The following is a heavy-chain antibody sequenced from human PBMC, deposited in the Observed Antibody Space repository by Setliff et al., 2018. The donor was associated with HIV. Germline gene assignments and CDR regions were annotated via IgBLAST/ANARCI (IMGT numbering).Heavy chain of an antibody. CDR2: IYPGDSDT. J-gene: IGHJ4*02. V-gene: IGHV5-51*01. CDR1: GYSFTNYW. D-gene: IGHD3-22*01. Sequence: GESLKISCKGSGYSFTNYWIGWVRQMPGKGLEWMGIIYPGDSDTRYSPSFQGQVTISANKSISTAYLQWSSLKASDTAMYYCARLSGLYYYDSSGYYYGHYFDYWGQGTLVTVSS. CDR3: ARLSGLYYYDSSGYYYGHYFDY.